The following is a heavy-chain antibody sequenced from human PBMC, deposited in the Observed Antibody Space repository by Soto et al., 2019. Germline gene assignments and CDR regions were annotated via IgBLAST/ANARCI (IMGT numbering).Heavy chain of an antibody. Sequence: GGSLRLSCAGSGFAFDDYGMSWVRQSPGKGLEWVSGINWNGASAGYADSVKGRFTISRDNAKKSLYLQMNNLRAEDTALYYCARGAYCRATSCYLFFAHWGQGTLVTVSS. J-gene: IGHJ4*02. V-gene: IGHV3-20*04. CDR1: GFAFDDYG. CDR2: INWNGASA. D-gene: IGHD2-2*01. CDR3: ARGAYCRATSCYLFFAH.